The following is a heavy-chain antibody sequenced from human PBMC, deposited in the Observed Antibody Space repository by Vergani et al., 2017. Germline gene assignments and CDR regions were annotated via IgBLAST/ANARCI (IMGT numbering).Heavy chain of an antibody. Sequence: QVQLVQSGAEVKKPGASVKVSCKASGYTFTGYYMHWVRQAPGQGLEWMGWINPNSGGTNYAQKFQGRVTMTRDTSISTAYMELSRLRSDDTAVYYCARDTTPDYCDSSGSIPYFDYWGQGTLVTVSS. CDR3: ARDTTPDYCDSSGSIPYFDY. V-gene: IGHV1-2*02. CDR1: GYTFTGYY. CDR2: INPNSGGT. J-gene: IGHJ4*02. D-gene: IGHD3-22*01.